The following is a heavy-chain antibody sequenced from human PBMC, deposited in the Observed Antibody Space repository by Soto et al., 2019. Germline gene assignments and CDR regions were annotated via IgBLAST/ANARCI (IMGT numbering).Heavy chain of an antibody. J-gene: IGHJ6*02. Sequence: QLQLHESGPGLVKPSETLSLTCTVSGASISSSSYYWGWIRQPPGKGREWIGSIYYSGSTYYNPSLKSRVTLSVDTSKNQFSLKLSSVPAADTALYYCARLNAGTTYYYYGMDVWGQGTTVTVSS. D-gene: IGHD1-7*01. V-gene: IGHV4-39*01. CDR1: GASISSSSYY. CDR3: ARLNAGTTYYYYGMDV. CDR2: IYYSGST.